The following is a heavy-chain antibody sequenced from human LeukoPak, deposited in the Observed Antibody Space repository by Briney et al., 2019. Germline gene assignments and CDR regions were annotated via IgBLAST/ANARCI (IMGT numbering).Heavy chain of an antibody. J-gene: IGHJ1*01. D-gene: IGHD6-6*01. CDR2: MNPNSGNT. V-gene: IGHV1-8*03. CDR1: GYTFTSYD. Sequence: HRASVKVSCKASGYTFTSYDINWVRQATGQGLEWMGWMNPNSGNTGYAQKFQGRVTITRNTSISTAYMELSSLRSEDTAVYYCARGLPYSSSYQHWGQGTLVTVSS. CDR3: ARGLPYSSSYQH.